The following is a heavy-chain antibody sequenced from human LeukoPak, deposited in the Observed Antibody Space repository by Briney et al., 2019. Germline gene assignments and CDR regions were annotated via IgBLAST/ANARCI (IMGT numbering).Heavy chain of an antibody. CDR3: AADRAIVGATTLAFDT. D-gene: IGHD1-26*01. CDR2: IVVGSGNT. CDR1: GFTFTSSA. J-gene: IGHJ3*02. V-gene: IGHV1-58*01. Sequence: GASVKVSCKASGFTFTSSAVQWVRQARGQRLEWIGWIVVGSGNTNYAQKFQERVTITRDMSTSTAYMELSSLRSEDTAVYYCAADRAIVGATTLAFDTWGQGTMVTVSS.